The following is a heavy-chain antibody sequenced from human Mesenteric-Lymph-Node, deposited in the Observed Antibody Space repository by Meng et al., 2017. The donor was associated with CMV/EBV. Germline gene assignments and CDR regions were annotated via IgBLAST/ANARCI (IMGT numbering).Heavy chain of an antibody. CDR1: GFAFSSYS. D-gene: IGHD1/OR15-1a*01. V-gene: IGHV3-48*04. CDR3: AKTSNSYYYGMDV. Sequence: GGSLRLSCAGSGFAFSSYSLSWVRQAPGKGLKWVAYSTSSSDTTYYADSVKGRFTIARDNAKNSLYLQMNSLSAEDTAVYYCAKTSNSYYYGMDVWGQGTTVTVSS. CDR2: STSSSDTT. J-gene: IGHJ6*02.